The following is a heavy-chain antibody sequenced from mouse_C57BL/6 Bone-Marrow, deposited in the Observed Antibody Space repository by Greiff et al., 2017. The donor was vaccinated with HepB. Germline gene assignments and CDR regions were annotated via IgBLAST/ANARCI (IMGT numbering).Heavy chain of an antibody. CDR1: GYTFTSYW. CDR2: INPSSGYT. D-gene: IGHD2-1*01. Sequence: VQLQQSGAELAKPGASVKLSCKASGYTFTSYWMHWVKQRPGQGLEWIGYINPSSGYTKYNQKFKDKATCTADKSTSTAYMQLSSLTYEDSAVYYCARKVGLWYLSYWGQGTTLTVSS. J-gene: IGHJ2*01. CDR3: ARKVGLWYLSY. V-gene: IGHV1-7*01.